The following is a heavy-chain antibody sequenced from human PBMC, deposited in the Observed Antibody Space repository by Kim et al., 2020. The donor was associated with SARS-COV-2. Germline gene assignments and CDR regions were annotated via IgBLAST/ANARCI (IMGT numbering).Heavy chain of an antibody. J-gene: IGHJ4*02. V-gene: IGHV4-59*08. D-gene: IGHD2-2*01. Sequence: PSLQSRVTISVDTSKNQFSLKLSFVTAADTAMYYCVRLGCSATSCTTFDYWGQGTLVTVSS. CDR3: VRLGCSATSCTTFDY.